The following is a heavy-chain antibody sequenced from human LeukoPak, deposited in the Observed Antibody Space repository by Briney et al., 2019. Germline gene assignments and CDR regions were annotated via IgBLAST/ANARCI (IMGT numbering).Heavy chain of an antibody. CDR2: IGRNGLSI. D-gene: IGHD4-23*01. CDR1: GFTFTNAW. Sequence: PGRSLRLSCAASGFTFTNAWMSWVRQAPGKGLEWVSYIGRNGLSIYYADSVRGRFTISRDNARNSLYLQMNSLRAEDTAVYYCARPYGGQGYWGQGTLVTVSS. CDR3: ARPYGGQGY. J-gene: IGHJ4*02. V-gene: IGHV3-11*04.